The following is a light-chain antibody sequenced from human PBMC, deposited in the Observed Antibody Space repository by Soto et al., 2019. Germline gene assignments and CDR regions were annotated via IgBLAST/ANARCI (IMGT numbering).Light chain of an antibody. V-gene: IGLV1-40*01. CDR1: SSNIGAGYD. CDR2: GNS. CDR3: QSYASSLSGSSVV. J-gene: IGLJ2*01. Sequence: QSVLTQPPSVSGAPGQRVTISCTGSSSNIGAGYDVHWYQQLPGTAPKLLIYGNSNRPSGVPDRFSGSKSGTSASLAITGLQAEDEAYDFCQSYASSLSGSSVVFGGGTKVTVL.